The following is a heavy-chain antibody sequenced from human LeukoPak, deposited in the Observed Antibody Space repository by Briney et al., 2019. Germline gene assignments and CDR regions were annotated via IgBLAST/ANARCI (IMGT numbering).Heavy chain of an antibody. V-gene: IGHV1-8*01. CDR2: MNPNSGNT. Sequence: ASVKVSCKASGYTFTSYDINWVGQATGQGLEWMGWMNPNSGNTGYAQKFQGRVTMTRNTSISTAYMELSSLRSEDTAVYYCARAPSTGYFDWLSHTVYGMDVWGQGTTVTVSS. CDR3: ARAPSTGYFDWLSHTVYGMDV. CDR1: GYTFTSYD. J-gene: IGHJ6*02. D-gene: IGHD3-9*01.